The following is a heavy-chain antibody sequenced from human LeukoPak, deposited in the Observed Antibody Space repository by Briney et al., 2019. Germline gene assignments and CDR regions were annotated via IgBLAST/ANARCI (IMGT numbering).Heavy chain of an antibody. CDR3: TRHPESTYDFWSGYHYTSDHDAFDI. CDR1: ELTFSGSA. J-gene: IGHJ3*02. D-gene: IGHD3-3*01. CDR2: IRSKANSYAT. Sequence: GGSLRLSCAASELTFSGSAMHWVRQASGKGLEWVGRIRSKANSYATPYAAWAKGRFTISRDDSKNTAYLQMNSLKTEDTAVYYCTRHPESTYDFWSGYHYTSDHDAFDIWGQGTMVTVSS. V-gene: IGHV3-73*01.